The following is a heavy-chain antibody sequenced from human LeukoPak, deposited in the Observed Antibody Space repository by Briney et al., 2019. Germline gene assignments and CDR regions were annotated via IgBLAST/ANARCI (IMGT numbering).Heavy chain of an antibody. J-gene: IGHJ4*02. CDR3: ARVSTLDGIVLDS. V-gene: IGHV4-61*02. Sequence: PSETLSLTCTVSGGSISGGNYYWSWIRQSAGKGLYWIGRVYTSGRTNYNPSLRNRVSMSLDTSKNQFSLTLNSVTAADTAVYYCARVSTLDGIVLDSWGQGILVTVSP. CDR2: VYTSGRT. CDR1: GGSISGGNYY. D-gene: IGHD2-15*01.